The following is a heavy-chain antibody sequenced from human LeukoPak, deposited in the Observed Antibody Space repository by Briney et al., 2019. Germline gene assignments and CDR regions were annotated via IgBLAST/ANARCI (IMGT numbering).Heavy chain of an antibody. CDR1: GGAFSGYY. Sequence: PSETLSLTCAVYGGAFSGYYWSWVRQPPRKGLEWIGEINHSGSTNYNPSLKSRVTISVDTSKNQFSLKLSSVTAADTAVYYCASYDYYFDYWGQGTLVTVSS. D-gene: IGHD3-22*01. CDR2: INHSGST. V-gene: IGHV4-34*01. J-gene: IGHJ4*02. CDR3: ASYDYYFDY.